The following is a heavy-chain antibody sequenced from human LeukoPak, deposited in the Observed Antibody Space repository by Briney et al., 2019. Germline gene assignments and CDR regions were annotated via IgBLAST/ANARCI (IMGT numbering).Heavy chain of an antibody. CDR1: GFTFRSYG. CDR2: ISSNGGRT. V-gene: IGHV3-64*01. D-gene: IGHD6-19*01. CDR3: AKDRGDFSGWFF. Sequence: GGSLRLSCAASGFTFRSYGMHWVRQAPGKGLEYVSAISSNGGRTYYANSVKGRFTISRDKSKNSLYLQMSSLRIEDTALYYCAKDRGDFSGWFFWGQGTLVTVSS. J-gene: IGHJ4*02.